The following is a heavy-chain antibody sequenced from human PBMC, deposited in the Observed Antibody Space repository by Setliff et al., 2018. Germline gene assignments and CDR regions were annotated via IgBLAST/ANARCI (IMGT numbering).Heavy chain of an antibody. Sequence: ASVKVSCKASGYTFTSYGVSWVRQAPGQGLEWMGWISTYTANTKYAQRFQGRVTMTTDTSTSTAYMGLRSLRSDDTAVYYCVRDAGWQYDDYAGVYFPHWGQGTLVTVSS. CDR2: ISTYTANT. CDR1: GYTFTSYG. D-gene: IGHD4-17*01. J-gene: IGHJ1*01. CDR3: VRDAGWQYDDYAGVYFPH. V-gene: IGHV1-18*01.